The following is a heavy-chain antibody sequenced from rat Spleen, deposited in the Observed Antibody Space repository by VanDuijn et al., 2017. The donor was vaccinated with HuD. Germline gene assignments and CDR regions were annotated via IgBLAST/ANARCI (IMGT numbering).Heavy chain of an antibody. V-gene: IGHV2S12*01. Sequence: QVQLKESGPGLVQPSQTLSLTCTVSGFSLTSNAVSWVRQPPGKGLEWIATISTGGNTYYNSALKSRLSISRDTSKSQVFLKMNILQTEDTAIYFCIRDHSYWGTYYPGGFAYWGQGTLVTVSS. CDR2: ISTGGNT. J-gene: IGHJ3*01. CDR3: IRDHSYWGTYYPGGFAY. D-gene: IGHD1-12*02. CDR1: GFSLTSNA.